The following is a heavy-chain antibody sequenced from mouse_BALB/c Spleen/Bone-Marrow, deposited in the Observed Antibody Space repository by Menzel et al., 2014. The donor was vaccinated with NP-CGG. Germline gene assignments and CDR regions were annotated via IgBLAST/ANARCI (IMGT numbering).Heavy chain of an antibody. CDR3: AILRRLGLRTIYY. V-gene: IGHV1-15*01. CDR2: IHPGSGGT. Sequence: VQLQQSGADLVKPGASVKLSCKALGYTFIDYEIHWVKQTPVHGLEWIGAIHPGSGGTAYNQKVKGKATLTGDKYTSTVYMELISLTSEDSVVYYIAILRRLGLRTIYYRGQGATLTVSS. J-gene: IGHJ2*01. D-gene: IGHD3-2*01. CDR1: GYTFIDYE.